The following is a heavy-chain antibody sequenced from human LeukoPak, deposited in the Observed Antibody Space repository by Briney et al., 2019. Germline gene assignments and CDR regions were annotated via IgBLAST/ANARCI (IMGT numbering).Heavy chain of an antibody. CDR2: IPAVNGNT. D-gene: IGHD5-18*01. CDR3: ARESARGYSYGNNAFDI. Sequence: VKVSCKASGYNFRNYVIGWVRQAPTRGLAWVGWIPAVNGNTNYAQKIQSRVTMTTDTSTSTAYMELRSLRSDDTAVYFCARESARGYSYGNNAFDIGGQGTMVTVSS. V-gene: IGHV1-18*01. J-gene: IGHJ3*02. CDR1: GYNFRNYV.